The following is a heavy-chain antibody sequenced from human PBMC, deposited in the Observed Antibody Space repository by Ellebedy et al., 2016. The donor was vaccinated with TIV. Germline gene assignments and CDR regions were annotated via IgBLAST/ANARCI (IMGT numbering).Heavy chain of an antibody. Sequence: GESLKISCAASGFTVSSTYMSWVRQAPGKGLEWVSIIYSSGITYYADSVKGRFTVSRDNSKSTVYLQMNSLRAEDTAVYYCARVDLGLAFDYWGRGTLVTVSS. D-gene: IGHD3/OR15-3a*01. V-gene: IGHV3-53*01. CDR1: GFTVSSTY. CDR3: ARVDLGLAFDY. J-gene: IGHJ4*02. CDR2: IYSSGIT.